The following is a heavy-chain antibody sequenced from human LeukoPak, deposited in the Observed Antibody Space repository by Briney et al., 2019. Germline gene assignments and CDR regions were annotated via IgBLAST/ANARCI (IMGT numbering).Heavy chain of an antibody. D-gene: IGHD3-9*01. CDR1: TDSIRCYY. CDR3: ASIVVLTGMGWYFQY. J-gene: IGHJ1*01. CDR2: IYYTGPT. Sequence: SETLSLTCTFSTDSIRCYYWSWVRQSRGTGLEWIGYIYYTGPTNYNPSLKNRVTMTVDTSKNQFSLKMTSVTAADTAVYYCASIVVLTGMGWYFQYWGQGTLVSVSS. V-gene: IGHV4-59*13.